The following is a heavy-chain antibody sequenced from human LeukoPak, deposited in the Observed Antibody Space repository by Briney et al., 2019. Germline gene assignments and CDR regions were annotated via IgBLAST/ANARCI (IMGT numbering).Heavy chain of an antibody. CDR1: GYSFTSYW. D-gene: IGHD5-18*01. CDR3: ARQRYTYGDFDY. Sequence: GESLKISCKGSGYSFTSYWINWVRQMAGKGLEWMGRIDPSDSYTNYSPSFQGHVTISADKSITTAYLQWSSLKASNTAIYYCARQRYTYGDFDYWAQGTLVTVSS. J-gene: IGHJ4*02. CDR2: IDPSDSYT. V-gene: IGHV5-10-1*01.